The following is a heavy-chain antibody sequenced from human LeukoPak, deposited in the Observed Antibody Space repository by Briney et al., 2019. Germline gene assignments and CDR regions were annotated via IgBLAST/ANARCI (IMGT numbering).Heavy chain of an antibody. J-gene: IGHJ4*02. Sequence: SETLSLTCTVSGGSISSSSYYWGWIRQPPGKGLEGIGSIYYSGSTYYNPSLKSRVTISVDTSKNQFSLKLSSVTAADTAVYYCARQWSGYPRYFDYWGQGTLVTVSS. CDR2: IYYSGST. V-gene: IGHV4-39*01. D-gene: IGHD3-3*01. CDR1: GGSISSSSYY. CDR3: ARQWSGYPRYFDY.